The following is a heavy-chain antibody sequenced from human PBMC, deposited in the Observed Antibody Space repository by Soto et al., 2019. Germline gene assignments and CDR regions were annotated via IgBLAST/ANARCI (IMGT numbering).Heavy chain of an antibody. CDR2: ISYDGSNK. J-gene: IGHJ5*02. CDR1: GFTFSSYA. V-gene: IGHV3-30-3*01. D-gene: IGHD3-22*01. CDR3: ARGGDYYDSSGYYYGTFDP. Sequence: QVQLVESGGGVVQPGRSLRLSCAASGFTFSSYAMHWVRQAPGKGLEWVAVISYDGSNKYYADSVKGRFTISRDNSKNPLYLQMNSLRAEDTAVYYCARGGDYYDSSGYYYGTFDPWGQGTLVTVSS.